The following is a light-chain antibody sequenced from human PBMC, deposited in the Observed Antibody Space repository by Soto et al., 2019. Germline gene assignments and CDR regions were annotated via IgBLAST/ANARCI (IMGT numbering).Light chain of an antibody. CDR1: ISNIGAGYD. V-gene: IGLV1-40*02. J-gene: IGLJ1*01. Sequence: SVGTPPPSVSGATGQRVTISCTGSISNIGAGYDVHWYQQLPGTAPKLLIFININRPSGVPDRFSGSKSGTSASLAITGLRDEDEADYYCQSYDSSLSGYVFGTVTKVSV. CDR3: QSYDSSLSGYV. CDR2: INI.